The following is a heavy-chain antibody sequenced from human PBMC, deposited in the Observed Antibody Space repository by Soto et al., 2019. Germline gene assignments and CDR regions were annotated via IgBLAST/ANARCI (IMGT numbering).Heavy chain of an antibody. CDR1: GFTFSSYW. CDR2: IKEDGSDM. J-gene: IGHJ6*03. D-gene: IGHD2-2*01. V-gene: IGHV3-7*01. CDR3: AREYCSSTSCPPNYYYYYMDV. Sequence: GGSLRLSCAASGFTFSSYWMSWVRQAPGKGLEWVANIKEDGSDMYYVDSVKGRFTISRDNAKNSLYLQMNSLRAEDTAVYYCAREYCSSTSCPPNYYYYYMDVWGKGTTVTVSS.